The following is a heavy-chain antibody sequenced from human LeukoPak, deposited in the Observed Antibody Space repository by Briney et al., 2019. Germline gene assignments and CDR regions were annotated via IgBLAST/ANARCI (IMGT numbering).Heavy chain of an antibody. J-gene: IGHJ6*04. CDR3: AELGITMIGGV. Sequence: GGSLRLSCAASGFTFSTYSVTWVRQAPGKGLEWVSYISSSSTTIYYADSVKGRLTISRDNSKNTLYLQMNSLRAEDTAVYYCAELGITMIGGVWGKGTTVTISS. CDR2: ISSSSTTI. D-gene: IGHD3-10*02. V-gene: IGHV3-48*01. CDR1: GFTFSTYS.